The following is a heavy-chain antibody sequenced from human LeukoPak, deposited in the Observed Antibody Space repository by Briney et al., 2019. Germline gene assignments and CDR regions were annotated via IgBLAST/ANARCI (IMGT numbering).Heavy chain of an antibody. Sequence: SETLSLTCTVSGGSISSSSYYWGWIRQPPGKGLEWIGSIYHSGSTYYNPSLKSRVTISVDTSKNQFSLKLSSVTAADTAVYYCAGEWGRDGYNKKALSYWGQGTLVTVSS. J-gene: IGHJ4*02. V-gene: IGHV4-39*07. CDR3: AGEWGRDGYNKKALSY. CDR2: IYHSGST. CDR1: GGSISSSSYY. D-gene: IGHD5-24*01.